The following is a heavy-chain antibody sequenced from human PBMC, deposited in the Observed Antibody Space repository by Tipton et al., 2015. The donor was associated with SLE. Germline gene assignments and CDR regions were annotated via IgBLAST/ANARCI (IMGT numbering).Heavy chain of an antibody. V-gene: IGHV4-34*01. D-gene: IGHD7-27*01. CDR2: INHSGST. Sequence: TLSLTCAVYGGSFSGYYWSWIRQPPGKGLEWIGEINHSGSTNYNPSLKSRLTISVDTSKKQFSLKMSSVTAADTAVYYCARGGLGSDLRGSIYFGSWGQGTLVTVSS. CDR1: GGSFSGYY. CDR3: ARGGLGSDLRGSIYFGS. J-gene: IGHJ4*02.